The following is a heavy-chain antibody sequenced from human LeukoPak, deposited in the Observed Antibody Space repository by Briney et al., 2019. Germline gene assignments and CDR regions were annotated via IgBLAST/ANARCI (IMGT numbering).Heavy chain of an antibody. Sequence: PSETLSLTCAVSGGSISSSNWWSWIRQPPGKGLEWIGYIYYSGSTNYNPSLKSRVTISVDTSKNQFSLKLSSVAAADPAVYFCARGGRHCSGGSCYPFWYFDLWGRGTLVTVSS. CDR2: IYYSGST. CDR3: ARGGRHCSGGSCYPFWYFDL. CDR1: GGSISSSNW. V-gene: IGHV4-61*01. D-gene: IGHD2-15*01. J-gene: IGHJ2*01.